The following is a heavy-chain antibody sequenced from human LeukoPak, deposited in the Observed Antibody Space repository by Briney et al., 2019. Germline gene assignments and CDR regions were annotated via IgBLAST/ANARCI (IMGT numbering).Heavy chain of an antibody. CDR3: ARDSGRYSSSWYSTDAFDI. CDR1: GGSISSYY. V-gene: IGHV4-59*12. J-gene: IGHJ3*02. Sequence: SETLSFTCIVSGGSISSYYWSWIRQPPGKGLEWIGYVYYSGSTHYNPSLKSRVTISVDTSKNQFSLKLSSVTAADTAVYYCARDSGRYSSSWYSTDAFDIWGQGTMVTVSS. D-gene: IGHD6-13*01. CDR2: VYYSGST.